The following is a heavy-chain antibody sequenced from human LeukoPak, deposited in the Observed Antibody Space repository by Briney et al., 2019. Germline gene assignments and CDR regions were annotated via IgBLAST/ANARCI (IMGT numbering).Heavy chain of an antibody. Sequence: GGSLRLSCAASGFTLSAYTMNWVRQAPGMGPEWVSSISSNPNYIYYTDSLKGRVTISRDNAKNSLYLQMNDLRAEDTAVYYCARCGYYGDYDLIDYWGQGTLVTVSS. D-gene: IGHD3-22*01. CDR1: GFTLSAYT. J-gene: IGHJ4*02. CDR3: ARCGYYGDYDLIDY. CDR2: ISSNPNYI. V-gene: IGHV3-21*01.